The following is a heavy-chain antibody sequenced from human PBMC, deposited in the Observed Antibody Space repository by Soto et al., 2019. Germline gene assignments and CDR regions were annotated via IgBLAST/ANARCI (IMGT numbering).Heavy chain of an antibody. CDR1: GFTFSSYA. Sequence: PVGSLRLSCAVSGFTFSSYAMKWVRQAPGKGLEWVSLIGESGTPTYYADSVKGRFTISRDNSGNTLFLEMYSLRAEDTAVYYCARYITGVRYYGMDVWGQGTTVTVSS. D-gene: IGHD5-18*01. V-gene: IGHV3-23*01. CDR2: IGESGTPT. J-gene: IGHJ6*02. CDR3: ARYITGVRYYGMDV.